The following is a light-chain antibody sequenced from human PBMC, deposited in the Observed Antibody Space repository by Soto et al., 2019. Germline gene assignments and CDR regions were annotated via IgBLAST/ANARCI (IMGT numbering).Light chain of an antibody. CDR1: SSDIGNYNF. V-gene: IGLV2-14*01. Sequence: QSALTQPASVSGSPGQSITISCTGTSSDIGNYNFVAWYQHHPGKAPKLLIYDVSSRPSGVSHRFSGSKSGNTASLTISGLQADDEADYYCSSYTSSSSLDVLFGAGTKLTVL. J-gene: IGLJ2*01. CDR3: SSYTSSSSLDVL. CDR2: DVS.